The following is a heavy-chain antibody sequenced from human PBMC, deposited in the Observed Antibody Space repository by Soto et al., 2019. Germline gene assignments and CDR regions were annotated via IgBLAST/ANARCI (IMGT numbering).Heavy chain of an antibody. Sequence: ASVKVSCKASGYTFTSYGISWVRQAPGQGLEWMGWISAYNGNTNYAQKLQGRVTMTTDTSTSTAYMELRRLRSDDTAVYYCARAYDFWSGYSPSFDYWGQGSLVTVSS. J-gene: IGHJ4*02. D-gene: IGHD3-3*01. CDR2: ISAYNGNT. CDR3: ARAYDFWSGYSPSFDY. CDR1: GYTFTSYG. V-gene: IGHV1-18*04.